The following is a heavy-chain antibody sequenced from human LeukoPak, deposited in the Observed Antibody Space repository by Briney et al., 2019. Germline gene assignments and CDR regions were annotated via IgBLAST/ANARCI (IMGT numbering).Heavy chain of an antibody. J-gene: IGHJ4*02. CDR2: ISYDGSNK. D-gene: IGHD6-19*01. CDR3: AKELTRPNRPVAGLNY. Sequence: GGSLRLSCAASGFTFSTYGMHWVRQAPGKGLEWVAIISYDGSNKYYPDSVKGRFTISRDDSKNTLYLQMNSLRTEDTAVYYCAKELTRPNRPVAGLNYWGQGTLVTVSS. CDR1: GFTFSTYG. V-gene: IGHV3-30*18.